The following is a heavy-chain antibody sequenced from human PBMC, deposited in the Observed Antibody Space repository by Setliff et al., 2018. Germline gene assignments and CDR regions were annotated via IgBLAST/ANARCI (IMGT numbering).Heavy chain of an antibody. J-gene: IGHJ5*02. D-gene: IGHD3-10*01. CDR3: ARSINMDRNWFDP. V-gene: IGHV1-46*02. Sequence: GASVKVSCKASEYTFNSHYIHWVRQAPGQGLEWMGIINPGGHTTSYAQKFQGRVTMTRDTSMSTVYMELSRLRSDDTAVYYCARSINMDRNWFDPWGQGTLVTVSS. CDR2: INPGGHTT. CDR1: EYTFNSHY.